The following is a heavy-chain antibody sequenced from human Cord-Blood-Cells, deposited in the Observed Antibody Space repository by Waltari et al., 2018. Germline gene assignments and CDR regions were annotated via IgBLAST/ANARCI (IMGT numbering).Heavy chain of an antibody. J-gene: IGHJ4*02. CDR3: ARMEAAAGNKFDY. D-gene: IGHD6-13*01. CDR1: GGSVSSGSYY. Sequence: QVQLQESGPGLVKPSETLSLTCTVSGGSVSSGSYYWSWIRQPPGKGLAWIGYIYYSGSTNYNPYLKSRVTISVDTSKNQCSLKLSSVTAADTAVYYCARMEAAAGNKFDYWGQGTLVTVAS. CDR2: IYYSGST. V-gene: IGHV4-61*01.